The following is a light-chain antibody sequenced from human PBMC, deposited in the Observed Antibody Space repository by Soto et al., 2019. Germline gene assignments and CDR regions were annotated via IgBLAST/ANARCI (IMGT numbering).Light chain of an antibody. V-gene: IGKV1-5*03. CDR1: QSISHW. Sequence: DIQMTQSPSTLSASVGDRVTITRRASQSISHWLAWYQQKPGQAPKVLIYKASVLENGVSSRFSGSGFGTEFTLTITYLLSDDSATYFCQHYSTYVWTFGQGTRVDIK. CDR3: QHYSTYVWT. CDR2: KAS. J-gene: IGKJ1*01.